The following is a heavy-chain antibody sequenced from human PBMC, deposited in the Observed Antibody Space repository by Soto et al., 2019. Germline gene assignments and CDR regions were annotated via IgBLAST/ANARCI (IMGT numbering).Heavy chain of an antibody. J-gene: IGHJ4*02. CDR3: ARVRQYYDFWSGSDSSGYYYFDY. Sequence: SVKVSCKASGGTFSSYAISWVRQAPGQGLEWMGGIIPIFGTANYAQKFQGRVTITADESTSTAYMELSSLRSEDTAVYYCARVRQYYDFWSGSDSSGYYYFDYWGQGTLVTVSS. D-gene: IGHD3-3*01. CDR1: GGTFSSYA. CDR2: IIPIFGTA. V-gene: IGHV1-69*13.